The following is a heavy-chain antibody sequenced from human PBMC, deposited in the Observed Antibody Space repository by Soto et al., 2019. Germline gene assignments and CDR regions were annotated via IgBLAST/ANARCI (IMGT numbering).Heavy chain of an antibody. J-gene: IGHJ4*02. Sequence: EVQLVESGGGLVKPGGSLRLSCAASGFTFSNAWMNWVRQAPGKGLEWVGRIKSKTDGGTTDYAAPVKGRFTISRDDSKNTLYLQMKSLKTEDTSVYYCTTGSVSSSSWTRLYFDYWGQGTLVTVSS. V-gene: IGHV3-15*07. CDR2: IKSKTDGGTT. CDR3: TTGSVSSSSWTRLYFDY. D-gene: IGHD6-13*01. CDR1: GFTFSNAW.